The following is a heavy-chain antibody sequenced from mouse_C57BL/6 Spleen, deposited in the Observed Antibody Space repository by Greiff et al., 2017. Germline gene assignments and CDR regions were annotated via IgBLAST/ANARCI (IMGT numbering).Heavy chain of an antibody. J-gene: IGHJ2*01. Sequence: EVQVVESGGDLVKPGGSLKLSCAASGFTFSSYGMSWVRQTPDKRLEWVATISSGGSYTYYPDSVKGRFTISRDNAKNTLYLQMSSLKSEDTAMYYCARHVDYGSSLFDYWGQGTTLTVSS. CDR3: ARHVDYGSSLFDY. D-gene: IGHD1-1*01. V-gene: IGHV5-6*01. CDR2: ISSGGSYT. CDR1: GFTFSSYG.